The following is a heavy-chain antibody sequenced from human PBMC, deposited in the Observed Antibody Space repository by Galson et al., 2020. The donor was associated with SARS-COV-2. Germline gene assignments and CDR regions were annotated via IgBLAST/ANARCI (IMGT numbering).Heavy chain of an antibody. CDR2: FDPEDGET. CDR1: GYTLTELS. CDR3: ATISPYCSSTICRNFDY. V-gene: IGHV1-24*01. D-gene: IGHD2-2*01. J-gene: IGHJ4*02. Sequence: ASVKVSCKVSGYTLTELSMHWVRQAPGKGLEWMGGFDPEDGETIYAQKFQGRVTMTEDTSTDTAYMELSSLRSEDTAVYYCATISPYCSSTICRNFDYWGQGTLVTVSS.